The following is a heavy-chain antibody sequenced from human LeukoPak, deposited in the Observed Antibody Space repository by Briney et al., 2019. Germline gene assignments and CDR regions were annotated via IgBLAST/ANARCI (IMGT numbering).Heavy chain of an antibody. J-gene: IGHJ3*02. CDR2: ISSSSSYI. Sequence: GGSLRLSCAASGFTFSTYSMNWVRQAPGKGLEWVSSISSSSSYIYYADSVKGRFTISRDNSKNTLYLKMNSLRAEDTAVYYCAKEHGGSSWYEDAFDIWGQGTMVTVSS. D-gene: IGHD6-13*01. CDR1: GFTFSTYS. CDR3: AKEHGGSSWYEDAFDI. V-gene: IGHV3-21*04.